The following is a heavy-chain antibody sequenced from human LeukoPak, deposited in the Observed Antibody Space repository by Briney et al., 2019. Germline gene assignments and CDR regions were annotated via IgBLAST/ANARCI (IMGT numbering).Heavy chain of an antibody. Sequence: GGSLRLSCAASGFTFSSYAMHWVRQAPGKGLEYVSAISSNGGSTYYANSVKGRFTISRDNSKNTLYLQMGSLRAEDMAVYYCARVGPGSYYYYYYMDVWGKGTTVTVSS. J-gene: IGHJ6*03. CDR2: ISSNGGST. CDR1: GFTFSSYA. CDR3: ARVGPGSYYYYYYMDV. V-gene: IGHV3-64*01. D-gene: IGHD3-10*01.